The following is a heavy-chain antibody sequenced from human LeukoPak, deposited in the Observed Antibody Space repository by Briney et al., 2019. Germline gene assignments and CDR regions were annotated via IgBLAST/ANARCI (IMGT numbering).Heavy chain of an antibody. CDR1: GYTFTSYY. J-gene: IGHJ4*02. D-gene: IGHD1-26*01. CDR3: ARDRGATGDY. CDR2: IIPIFGTA. Sequence: SVKVSCKASGYTFTSYYMHWVRQAPGQGLEWMGGIIPIFGTANYAQKFQGRVTITADESTSTAYMELSSLRSEDTAVYYCARDRGATGDYWGQGTLVTVSS. V-gene: IGHV1-69*13.